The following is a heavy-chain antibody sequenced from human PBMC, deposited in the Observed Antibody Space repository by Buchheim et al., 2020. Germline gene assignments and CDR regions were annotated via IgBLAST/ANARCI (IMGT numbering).Heavy chain of an antibody. CDR2: ISYDGSNK. Sequence: QVQLVESGGGVVQPGRSLRLSCAASGFTFSSYGMHWVRQAPGKGLEWVAVISYDGSNKYYADSVKGRFTISRDNSKNTLYLQMNSLRAQETAVYYCAQAHSSRWSTYYDYGMDVWGQGTT. CDR3: AQAHSSRWSTYYDYGMDV. D-gene: IGHD6-13*01. J-gene: IGHJ6*02. CDR1: GFTFSSYG. V-gene: IGHV3-30*18.